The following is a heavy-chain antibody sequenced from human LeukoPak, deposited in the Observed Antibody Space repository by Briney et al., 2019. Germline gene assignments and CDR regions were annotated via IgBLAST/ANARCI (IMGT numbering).Heavy chain of an antibody. D-gene: IGHD3-10*01. V-gene: IGHV4-59*01. CDR3: AREPESGSYNDY. CDR1: GGSIGSYY. J-gene: IGHJ4*02. Sequence: PSETLSLTCTVSGGSIGSYYWSWIRQPPGKGLEWIGYIYYSGSTNYNPSLKSRVTISVDTSKNQFSLKLSSVTAADTAVYYCAREPESGSYNDYWGQGTLVTVSS. CDR2: IYYSGST.